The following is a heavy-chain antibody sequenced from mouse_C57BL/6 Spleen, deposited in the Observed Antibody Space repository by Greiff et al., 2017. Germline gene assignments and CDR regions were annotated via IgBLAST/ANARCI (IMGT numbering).Heavy chain of an antibody. CDR1: GYTFTSYT. Sequence: QVQLQQSGAELARPGASVKMSCKASGYTFTSYTMHWVQQRPGPGLEWIGYINPSSGYTKYNQKFKDKATLTADKSSSTAYMQLSSLTSEDSAVYYCAMVTSYYFDYWGQGTTLTVSS. D-gene: IGHD2-2*01. CDR3: AMVTSYYFDY. V-gene: IGHV1-4*01. CDR2: INPSSGYT. J-gene: IGHJ2*01.